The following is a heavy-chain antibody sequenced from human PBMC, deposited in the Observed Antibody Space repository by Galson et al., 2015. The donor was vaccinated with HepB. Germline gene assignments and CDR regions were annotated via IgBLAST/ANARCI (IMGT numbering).Heavy chain of an antibody. CDR1: RFTFSTYG. Sequence: SLRLSCAASRFTFSTYGMHWVRQAPGKGLEWVALIWSDGSDKNYADSVKGRFTISRDNSKNTVSLQMDSLRAEDTAVYYCARDRTYCGSPSCSRMGPNYWGQGTLVTVSS. D-gene: IGHD2-2*01. CDR3: ARDRTYCGSPSCSRMGPNY. V-gene: IGHV3-33*08. CDR2: IWSDGSDK. J-gene: IGHJ4*02.